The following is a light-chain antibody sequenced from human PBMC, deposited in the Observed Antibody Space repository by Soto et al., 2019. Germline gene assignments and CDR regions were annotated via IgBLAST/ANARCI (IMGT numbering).Light chain of an antibody. CDR1: QSVSSN. CDR3: QQYNNWPPWT. V-gene: IGKV3-15*01. J-gene: IGKJ1*01. CDR2: GAS. Sequence: IVMKQSPATLSVSPGERATLSCRASQSVSSNLAWYQQKPGQAPRLLIYGASTRATGIPARFSGSGSGTEFTLPISSLQSEDFATYYCQQYNNWPPWTFGQGTKVDIK.